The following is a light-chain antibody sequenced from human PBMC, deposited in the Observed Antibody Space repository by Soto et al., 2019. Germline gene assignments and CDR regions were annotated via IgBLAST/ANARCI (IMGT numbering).Light chain of an antibody. Sequence: EIVLPQSPATLSLSPGGRATLSCRASRGVSTFFAWYQQIPGQAPRLLIYDASKRATGVPTRFSGSGSGTDLPLTITSPEPEDFAVYYCQQRINWPLTFGGGTKVEIK. J-gene: IGKJ4*01. CDR2: DAS. CDR1: RGVSTF. CDR3: QQRINWPLT. V-gene: IGKV3-11*01.